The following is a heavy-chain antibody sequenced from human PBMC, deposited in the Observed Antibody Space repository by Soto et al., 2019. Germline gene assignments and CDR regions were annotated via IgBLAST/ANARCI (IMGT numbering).Heavy chain of an antibody. V-gene: IGHV3-30*18. CDR1: GFDFTYYA. CDR3: AKHEGMGGTMGLFDH. J-gene: IGHJ4*02. CDR2: MSSDGSKI. Sequence: QVQLVESGGGAVEPGASLRLSCVASGFDFTYYAMHWVRQAPGKGLESVAVMSSDGSKIHHTDSVKGRFTISRDNYKNTLYLHMNSLRKDDTAVYFCAKHEGMGGTMGLFDHRCQGPRVSVSS. D-gene: IGHD1-26*01.